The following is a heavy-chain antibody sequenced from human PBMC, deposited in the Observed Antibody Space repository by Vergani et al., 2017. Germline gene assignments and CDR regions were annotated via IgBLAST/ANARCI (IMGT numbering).Heavy chain of an antibody. CDR2: IYHSGST. J-gene: IGHJ4*02. D-gene: IGHD3-16*02. CDR3: ARLSVTDY. V-gene: IGHV4-30-2*01. Sequence: QVQLQESGSGLVKPSQTLSLTCAVSGGSISSGGYSWSWIRQPPGKGLEWIGYIYHSGSTYYNPSLKSRVTISVDRSKNQFSLKLSSVTAADTAVYYCARLSVTDYWGQGTLVTVSS. CDR1: GGSISSGGYS.